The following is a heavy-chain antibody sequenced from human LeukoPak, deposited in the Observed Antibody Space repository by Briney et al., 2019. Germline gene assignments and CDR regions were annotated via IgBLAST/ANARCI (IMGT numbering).Heavy chain of an antibody. CDR3: TKDIKQSSWAVPAAMGD. D-gene: IGHD2-2*01. V-gene: IGHV3-30*02. Sequence: GGSLRLSCAASGFTFSTSGMHWVRQAPGKGLEWVAFIRYDGSNKYYADSVKGRFTISRDNAKNSLYLQMDSLRAEDTALYYCTKDIKQSSWAVPAAMGDWGQGTLVTVSS. CDR2: IRYDGSNK. CDR1: GFTFSTSG. J-gene: IGHJ4*02.